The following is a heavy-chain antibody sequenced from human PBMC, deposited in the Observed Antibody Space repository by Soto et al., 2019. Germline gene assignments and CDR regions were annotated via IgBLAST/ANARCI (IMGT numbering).Heavy chain of an antibody. Sequence: SETLSLTCTVSCGSISSYYWSWILHPAGKGLEWIGRIYTSGSTNYNPSLKSRVTMSVDTSKNQFSLKLSSVTAADTAVYYCARDLVGIVATDETYGMDVWGQGTTVTVSS. J-gene: IGHJ6*02. D-gene: IGHD5-12*01. CDR2: IYTSGST. CDR3: ARDLVGIVATDETYGMDV. CDR1: CGSISSYY. V-gene: IGHV4-4*07.